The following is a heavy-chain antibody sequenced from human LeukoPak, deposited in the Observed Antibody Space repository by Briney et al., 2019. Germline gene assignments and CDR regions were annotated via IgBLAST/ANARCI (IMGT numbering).Heavy chain of an antibody. CDR3: AKDEFVASDFTGAFDI. V-gene: IGHV3-9*03. Sequence: GGSLRLSCAASGFTFDDYAMHWVRQAPGKGLEWVSGISWNSSSIGYADSVKGRFTISRDNAKNPLYLQMNSLRAEDMALYYCAKDEFVASDFTGAFDIWGQGTMVTVSS. D-gene: IGHD2-8*02. J-gene: IGHJ3*02. CDR2: ISWNSSSI. CDR1: GFTFDDYA.